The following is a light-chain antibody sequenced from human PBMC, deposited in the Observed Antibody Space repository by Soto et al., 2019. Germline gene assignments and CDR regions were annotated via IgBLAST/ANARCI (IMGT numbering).Light chain of an antibody. J-gene: IGKJ1*01. CDR3: QQYSTYTPRT. V-gene: IGKV1-5*03. CDR1: QSISTW. Sequence: DIQMTQSPSTLSASVGDRVTITCRASQSISTWLAWYQQKPGKAPNLLIYKASSLKSGVPSRFSGSGSGTEFTLTISSLQPDDFATYYCQQYSTYTPRTFGQGTKVDIK. CDR2: KAS.